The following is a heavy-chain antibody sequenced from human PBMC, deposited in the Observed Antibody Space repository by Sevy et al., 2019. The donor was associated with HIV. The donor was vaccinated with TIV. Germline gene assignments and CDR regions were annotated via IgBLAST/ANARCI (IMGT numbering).Heavy chain of an antibody. CDR2: ISLNSGSI. V-gene: IGHV3-9*01. D-gene: IGHD1-26*01. CDR3: AKDISGSYYYYYGMDV. J-gene: IGHJ6*02. Sequence: GGSLRLSCAASGFTFDDYAMHWVRQAPGKGLEWVSGISLNSGSIGYADSVKGRFTISRENAKNSLYLQMNSLRAEDTALYYCAKDISGSYYYYYGMDVWGQGTTVTVSS. CDR1: GFTFDDYA.